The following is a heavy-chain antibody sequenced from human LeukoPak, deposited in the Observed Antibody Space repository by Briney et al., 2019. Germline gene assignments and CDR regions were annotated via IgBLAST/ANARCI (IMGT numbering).Heavy chain of an antibody. V-gene: IGHV3-21*01. J-gene: IGHJ5*02. CDR1: AFTFSSYS. D-gene: IGHD3-9*01. CDR3: ARDTQGRRDRLRYFDWFTPGKSDGSGEGPNWFDP. CDR2: ISSSSSYI. Sequence: GGSLRLSCAASAFTFSSYSMNWVRQAPGKGLEWVSSISSSSSYIYYADSVKGRFTISRDNAKNSLYLQMNSLRAEDTAVYYCARDTQGRRDRLRYFDWFTPGKSDGSGEGPNWFDPWGQGTLVTVSS.